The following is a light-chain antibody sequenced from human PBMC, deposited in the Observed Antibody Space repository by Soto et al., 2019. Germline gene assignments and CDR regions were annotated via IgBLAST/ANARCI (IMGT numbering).Light chain of an antibody. CDR1: QNVTTW. J-gene: IGKJ1*01. CDR2: DVS. CDR3: QQYDSYRT. Sequence: DIQMTQSPSTLSASVGDRVTITCRASQNVTTWLAWYQHKPWKAPKLLLYDVSNLESGVPSRFSGSGSGTEFTLTISSLQSDDFATYFCQQYDSYRTFGQGTKVEIK. V-gene: IGKV1-5*01.